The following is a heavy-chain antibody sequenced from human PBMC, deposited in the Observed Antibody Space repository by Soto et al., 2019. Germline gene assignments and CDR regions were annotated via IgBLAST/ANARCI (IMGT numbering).Heavy chain of an antibody. CDR1: GGSISGHY. D-gene: IGHD6-19*01. V-gene: IGHV4-59*11. J-gene: IGHJ4*02. CDR3: ARVGSSGWSPDY. CDR2: IFYSGSTTY. Sequence: SETLSLTCTVSGGSISGHYWIWIRQPPGEGMEWIGYIFYSGSTTYNNNPSLKSRVSISVDTSKNQFYLRLTSVTAADTAVYYCARVGSSGWSPDYWGQGTLVTVSS.